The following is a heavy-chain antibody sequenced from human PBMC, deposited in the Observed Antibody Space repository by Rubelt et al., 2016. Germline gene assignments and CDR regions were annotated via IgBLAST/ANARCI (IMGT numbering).Heavy chain of an antibody. CDR3: AGAYCSGATCYSPDY. V-gene: IGHV3-33*01. Sequence: QVQLVESGGGVVQPGRSLRLSCAASGFTFSSSGMHWVRQAPGKGLEWVAVIWYDGSNKYYADSVKGRFTISRDNSKNTLYLQMNSLGAEDTAVYYCAGAYCSGATCYSPDYWGQGTLVTVSS. D-gene: IGHD2-15*01. CDR2: IWYDGSNK. J-gene: IGHJ4*02. CDR1: GFTFSSSG.